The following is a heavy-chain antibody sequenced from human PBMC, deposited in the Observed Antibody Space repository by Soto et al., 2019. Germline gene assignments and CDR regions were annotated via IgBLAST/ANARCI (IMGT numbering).Heavy chain of an antibody. J-gene: IGHJ4*02. CDR3: ARDGVGTTTYFGYFDY. CDR2: TRHDGSNT. V-gene: IGHV3-33*01. CDR1: GFTFSGYG. D-gene: IGHD1-26*01. Sequence: QVQLVESGGGVVQPGRSLRLSCAASGFTFSGYGMHWVRQAPGKGLEWVAVTRHDGSNTYYADSVRGRFTISGDNSNKMLYLQMNSLRDEDTAVYYCARDGVGTTTYFGYFDYWGQGTLVTVSS.